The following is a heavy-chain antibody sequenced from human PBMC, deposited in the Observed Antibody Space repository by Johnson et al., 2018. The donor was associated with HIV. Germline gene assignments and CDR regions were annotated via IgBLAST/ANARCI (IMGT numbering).Heavy chain of an antibody. J-gene: IGHJ3*02. CDR3: AIIWNHTFDI. CDR2: IRSDGTNK. D-gene: IGHD1-14*01. CDR1: GFTFNNYG. Sequence: QVQLVESGGGVVQPGRSLRLSCAASGFTFNNYGMHWVRQATGKGLEWVAFIRSDGTNKYYADFVKGRFSISRDNSKNTLYLQMNSLRAEDTAVYYCAIIWNHTFDIWGQGTMVTVSS. V-gene: IGHV3-30*02.